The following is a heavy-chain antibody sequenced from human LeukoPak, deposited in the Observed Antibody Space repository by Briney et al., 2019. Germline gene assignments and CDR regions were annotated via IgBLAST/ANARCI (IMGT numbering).Heavy chain of an antibody. CDR2: MSYDGSNK. V-gene: IGHV3-30*04. CDR1: GFTFSSYA. D-gene: IGHD3-10*01. CDR3: ARDRLWFGELLYGNFDY. J-gene: IGHJ4*02. Sequence: GGSLRLSCAASGFTFSSYAMHWVRQAPGKGLEWVAVMSYDGSNKYYADSVKGRFTISRDNAKNSLYLQMNSLRAEDTAVYYCARDRLWFGELLYGNFDYWGQGTLVTVSS.